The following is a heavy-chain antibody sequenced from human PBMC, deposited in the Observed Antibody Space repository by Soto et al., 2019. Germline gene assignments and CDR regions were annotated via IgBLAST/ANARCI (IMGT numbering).Heavy chain of an antibody. D-gene: IGHD2-2*01. J-gene: IGHJ6*02. Sequence: GESLKISCKGSGYIFTNSWIGWVRQMPGKGLEWMGIIYPGDSDTRYSPSFQGQVTISADKSIATAYLPWRSLTASDTAMYYCARLQAAMPAAAGMDVWGQGTAVTVSS. CDR2: IYPGDSDT. CDR1: GYIFTNSW. CDR3: ARLQAAMPAAAGMDV. V-gene: IGHV5-51*01.